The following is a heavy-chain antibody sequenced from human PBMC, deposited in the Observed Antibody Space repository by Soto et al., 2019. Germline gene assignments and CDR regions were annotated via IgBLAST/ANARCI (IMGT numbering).Heavy chain of an antibody. CDR1: GFTFSSYT. CDR2: ISYDGSTK. CDR3: ARGRVSSGSPYKSSDY. D-gene: IGHD3-10*01. Sequence: QVQLVESGGGVVQPGRSLRLSCVASGFTFSSYTIHWVRQAPGKGLEWVAVISYDGSTKYYADSVKGRFTISRDDAQNTLYLPMTSLRAEDTAVYYCARGRVSSGSPYKSSDYWGQGTLVTVSS. J-gene: IGHJ4*02. V-gene: IGHV3-30-3*01.